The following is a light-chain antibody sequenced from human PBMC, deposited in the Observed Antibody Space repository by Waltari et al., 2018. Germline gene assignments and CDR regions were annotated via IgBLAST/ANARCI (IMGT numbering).Light chain of an antibody. V-gene: IGLV2-23*02. CDR3: CSYAGGGSWV. J-gene: IGLJ3*02. CDR1: SRDVGNYNR. CDR2: KIS. Sequence: QSALTQPASVSGSPGPSITLPCPGTSRDVGNYNRVSWFRQHPGQAPKLVVYKISRRPSGVSDRFSGSKSGNTASLTISGLHLEDEADYYCCSYAGGGSWVFGGGTKLTVL.